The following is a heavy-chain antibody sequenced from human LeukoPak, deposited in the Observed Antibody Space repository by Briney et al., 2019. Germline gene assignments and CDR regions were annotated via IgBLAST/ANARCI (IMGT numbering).Heavy chain of an antibody. Sequence: GGSLRLSCAASGFMFSSYAMSWVRQAPGKGLEWVSAIIASGGDTYYADSVKGRFTISRDNSKNTLYLQLDSLGAEDTALYFCAKDCGAAAGTRDNNFDYWGQGTLVTVSS. V-gene: IGHV3-23*01. D-gene: IGHD6-13*01. CDR1: GFMFSSYA. J-gene: IGHJ4*02. CDR3: AKDCGAAAGTRDNNFDY. CDR2: IIASGGDT.